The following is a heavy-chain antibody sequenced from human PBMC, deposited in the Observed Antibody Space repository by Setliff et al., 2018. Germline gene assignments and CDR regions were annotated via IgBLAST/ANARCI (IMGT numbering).Heavy chain of an antibody. CDR2: IYTRGST. D-gene: IGHD3-10*01. CDR3: AKATGFGELFI. J-gene: IGHJ4*02. V-gene: IGHV4-61*09. CDR1: GDSINSGSFY. Sequence: PSETLSLTCTVSGDSINSGSFYWSWIRQPAGKGLEWIGQIYTRGSTNENLALKSRVTISVDPSKNQVSLRLASVTAADTAVYYCAKATGFGELFIWGQGALVTVSS.